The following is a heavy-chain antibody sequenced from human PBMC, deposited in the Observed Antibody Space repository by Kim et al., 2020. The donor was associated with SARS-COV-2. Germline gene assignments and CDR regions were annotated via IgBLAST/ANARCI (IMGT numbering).Heavy chain of an antibody. CDR2: ISYDGSNK. V-gene: IGHV3-30*04. Sequence: GGSLRLSCAASGFTFSSYAMHWVRQAPGKGLEWVAVISYDGSNKYYADSVKGRFTISRDNSKNTLYLQMNSLRAEDTAVYYCARGVMVRGVIITPGYWGQGTLVTVSS. CDR3: ARGVMVRGVIITPGY. D-gene: IGHD3-10*01. J-gene: IGHJ4*02. CDR1: GFTFSSYA.